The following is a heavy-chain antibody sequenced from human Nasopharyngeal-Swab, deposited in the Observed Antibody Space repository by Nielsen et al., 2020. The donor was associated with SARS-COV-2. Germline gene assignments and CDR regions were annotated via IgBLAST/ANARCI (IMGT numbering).Heavy chain of an antibody. CDR2: INHSGST. V-gene: IGHV4-34*01. J-gene: IGHJ2*01. CDR1: GGSFSGYY. D-gene: IGHD4-17*01. CDR3: ARASTVTTFFDL. Sequence: DVYGGSFSGYYRSWIRQPPGKGLEWIGEINHSGSTNYNPSLKSRVTISVDTYKNQFSLKLNSVTAADTAVYYCARASTVTTFFDLWGRGTLVTVTS.